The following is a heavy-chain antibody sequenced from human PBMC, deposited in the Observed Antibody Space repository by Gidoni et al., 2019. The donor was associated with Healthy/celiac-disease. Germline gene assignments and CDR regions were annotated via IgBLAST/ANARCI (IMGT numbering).Heavy chain of an antibody. J-gene: IGHJ5*02. Sequence: QVQLQQWGAGLLKPSETLSLTCAVYGVYFSGYYWSWIRQPPGKGLEWIGEINHSGSTNYNPSLKRRVTRSVDTSKNQFSLKLSSVTAADTAVYYCARVRRYCSSTSCYADWFDPWGQGTLVTVSS. CDR1: GVYFSGYY. CDR2: INHSGST. D-gene: IGHD2-2*01. CDR3: ARVRRYCSSTSCYADWFDP. V-gene: IGHV4-34*01.